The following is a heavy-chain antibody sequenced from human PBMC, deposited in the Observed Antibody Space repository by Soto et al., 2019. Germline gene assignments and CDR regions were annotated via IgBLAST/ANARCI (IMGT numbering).Heavy chain of an antibody. D-gene: IGHD3-22*01. CDR1: GGSISSGGYY. V-gene: IGHV4-31*03. CDR2: IYYSGST. CDR3: ARDSRNYYDSSGYRFSPFRIEY. Sequence: SETLSLTCTVSGGSISSGGYYWSWIRQPPGKGLEWIGYIYYSGSTYYNPSLKSRVTISVDTSKNQFSLKLSSVTAADTAVYYCARDSRNYYDSSGYRFSPFRIEYWGQGTLVTVS. J-gene: IGHJ4*02.